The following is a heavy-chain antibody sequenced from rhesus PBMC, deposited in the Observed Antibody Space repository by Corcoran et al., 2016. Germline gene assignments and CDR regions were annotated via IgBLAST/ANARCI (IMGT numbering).Heavy chain of an antibody. CDR1: GGSISGNY. Sequence: QVQLQESGPGLVKPSETLSLTCAVSGGSISGNYWGWIRQPPGKGREWIGRITGTTGTTNSHPSLARRVTISRDTSKNQISLKLGSVTAADTAVYYCARGSGASGLDYWGQGPLVTVSS. CDR3: ARGSGASGLDY. V-gene: IGHV4-147*01. D-gene: IGHD1-44*02. CDR2: ITGTTGTT. J-gene: IGHJ4*01.